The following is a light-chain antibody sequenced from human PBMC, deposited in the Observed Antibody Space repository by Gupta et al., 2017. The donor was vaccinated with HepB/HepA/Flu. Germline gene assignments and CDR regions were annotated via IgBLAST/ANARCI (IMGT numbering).Light chain of an antibody. CDR3: HALDSSTVV. CDR2: QDS. V-gene: IGLV3-1*01. CDR1: KLGDKY. Sequence: SYELTQPLSVSVSPGQTASITCSGDKLGDKYACWYQQKPGQSPVLVIYQDSKRPSGIPERFSGSNSGNTATLTISGTQARDEADYYCHALDSSTVVFGGGTKLTVL. J-gene: IGLJ2*01.